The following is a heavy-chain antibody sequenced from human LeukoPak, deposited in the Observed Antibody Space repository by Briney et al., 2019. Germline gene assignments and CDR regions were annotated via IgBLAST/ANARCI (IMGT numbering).Heavy chain of an antibody. J-gene: IGHJ5*02. CDR3: ARSITMIVVVTASNWFDP. CDR2: INHSGST. CDR1: GGSFSGYY. D-gene: IGHD3-22*01. V-gene: IGHV4-34*01. Sequence: SETLSHTCAVYGGSFSGYYWSWIRQPPGKGLEWIGEINHSGSTNYNPSLKSRVTISVDTSKNQFSLKLSSVTAADTAVYYCARSITMIVVVTASNWFDPWGQGTLVTVSS.